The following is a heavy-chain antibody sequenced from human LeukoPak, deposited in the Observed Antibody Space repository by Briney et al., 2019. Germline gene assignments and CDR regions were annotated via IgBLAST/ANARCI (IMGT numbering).Heavy chain of an antibody. Sequence: GGSLRLPCAASGFVFTTNYLSWVRQAPGKGLEWVSIIYSDGNRYYADSVKGRFTISRDYSTNTLYLQMNSLRIEDTAIYYCARDGGYVVYWGQGTLVTVSS. CDR3: ARDGGYVVY. CDR1: GFVFTTNY. CDR2: IYSDGNR. J-gene: IGHJ4*02. V-gene: IGHV3-53*01. D-gene: IGHD3-22*01.